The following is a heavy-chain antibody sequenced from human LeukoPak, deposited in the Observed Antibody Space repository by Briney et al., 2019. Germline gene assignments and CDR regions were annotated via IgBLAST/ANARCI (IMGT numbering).Heavy chain of an antibody. J-gene: IGHJ4*02. CDR2: MGSAGDT. V-gene: IGHV3-13*01. Sequence: GGTLRLSCAASGFTFSSYDEHWVRHATAKGLERVSGMGSAGDTYYPCSVNGRFTISRENAKDSVSLEMASLRAGDTAVYYCARGIDAYKKYYFDSWGQGTLVTVSS. CDR3: ARGIDAYKKYYFDS. CDR1: GFTFSSYD. D-gene: IGHD5-24*01.